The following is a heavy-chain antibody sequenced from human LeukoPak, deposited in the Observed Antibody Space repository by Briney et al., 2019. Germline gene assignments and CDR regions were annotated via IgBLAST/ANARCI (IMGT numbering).Heavy chain of an antibody. Sequence: ASVKVSCKASGYTFTGYYMHWVRQAPGQGLEWMGWINPNSGGTKYAQKFQGRVTMTRDTSISTAYMELSRLRSDDTAVYYCARGLRGLDSFDIWGQGTMVTVSS. CDR1: GYTFTGYY. J-gene: IGHJ3*02. D-gene: IGHD3-22*01. CDR3: ARGLRGLDSFDI. V-gene: IGHV1-2*02. CDR2: INPNSGGT.